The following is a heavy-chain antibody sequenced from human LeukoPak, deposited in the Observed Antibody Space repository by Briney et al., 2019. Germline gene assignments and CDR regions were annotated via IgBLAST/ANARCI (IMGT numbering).Heavy chain of an antibody. D-gene: IGHD3-10*01. V-gene: IGHV4-59*01. J-gene: IGHJ6*02. CDR3: ARDYGSGSYRYYGMDV. CDR2: IYYSGST. Sequence: SETLSLTCTVSGGSISSYYWTWIRQPPGKGLEWIGNIYYSGSTNYNPSLKSRVTISVDTSKNQFSLKLSSATAADTAVYYCARDYGSGSYRYYGMDVWGQGTTVTVSS. CDR1: GGSISSYY.